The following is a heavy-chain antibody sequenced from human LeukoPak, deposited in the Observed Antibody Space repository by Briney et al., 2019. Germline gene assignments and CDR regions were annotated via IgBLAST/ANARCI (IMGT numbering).Heavy chain of an antibody. V-gene: IGHV3-11*04. J-gene: IGHJ4*02. D-gene: IGHD1-14*01. CDR3: ARNHGDY. CDR2: ISPDDTDV. Sequence: GGSLRLSCVATGFTFSDCYMSWIRQAPGKGLEWVSYISPDDTDVDYADSLKGRFTISRDNAKNSLFLQMNSLRAEDTAVYYCARNHGDYWGQGTVVTVSS. CDR1: GFTFSDCY.